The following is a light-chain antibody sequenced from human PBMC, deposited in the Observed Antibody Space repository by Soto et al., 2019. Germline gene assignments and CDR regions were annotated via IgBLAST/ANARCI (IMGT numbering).Light chain of an antibody. V-gene: IGKV1-33*01. Sequence: DIQMTQSPSSLSASVGDRVTITCQASQDISNYLNWYQQKPGKAPKLLIFDASNVETGVPSRFSGSGSGTDFTITIHSLQPEDAATYYCPQHEDLPLTFGGGTKVGIK. CDR3: PQHEDLPLT. CDR1: QDISNY. CDR2: DAS. J-gene: IGKJ4*01.